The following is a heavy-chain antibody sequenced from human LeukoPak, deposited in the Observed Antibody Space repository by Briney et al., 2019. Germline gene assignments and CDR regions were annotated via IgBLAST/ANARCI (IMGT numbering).Heavy chain of an antibody. CDR3: ARGSRWLQWGFDY. V-gene: IGHV4-34*01. CDR2: INHSGST. CDR1: GGSLSGYY. Sequence: SETLSLTCAVYGGSLSGYYWSWIRQTPGKGLEWIGEINHSGSTNYNPSLKSRVTISVDTSKNQFSLKLSSVTAADTAVYYCARGSRWLQWGFDYWGQGTLVTVSS. D-gene: IGHD5-12*01. J-gene: IGHJ4*02.